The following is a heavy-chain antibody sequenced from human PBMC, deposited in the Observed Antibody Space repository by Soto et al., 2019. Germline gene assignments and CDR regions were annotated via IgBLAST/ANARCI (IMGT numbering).Heavy chain of an antibody. CDR3: ARGRAYLVGATKNYYYYYGMDV. J-gene: IGHJ6*02. CDR2: INHSGST. Sequence: LSETLSLTCAVYGGSFSGYYWSWIRQPPGKGLEWIGEINHSGSTNYNPSLKSRVTISVDTSKNQFSLKLSSVTAADTAVYYCARGRAYLVGATKNYYYYYGMDVWGQGTTVTVSS. V-gene: IGHV4-34*01. D-gene: IGHD1-26*01. CDR1: GGSFSGYY.